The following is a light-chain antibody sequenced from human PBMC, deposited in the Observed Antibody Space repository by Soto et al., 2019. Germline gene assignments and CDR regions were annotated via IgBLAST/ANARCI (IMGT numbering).Light chain of an antibody. V-gene: IGKV3-11*01. CDR2: YTS. CDR3: HQSQSWPRT. Sequence: EIVLTQSPATLSSSPGETATLSCRTSQYVGTRLAWYQHKPGQAPRLLIYYTSNRATGVPARFSGSGSGTDFTLTISSLAPEDFAIYYCHQSQSWPRTLGQGTKVDIK. CDR1: QYVGTR. J-gene: IGKJ1*01.